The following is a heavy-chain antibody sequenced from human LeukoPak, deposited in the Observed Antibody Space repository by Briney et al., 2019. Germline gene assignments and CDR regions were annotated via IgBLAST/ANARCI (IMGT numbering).Heavy chain of an antibody. Sequence: SETLSLTCTVSGGSISSYYWCWIRQPPGKGLEWRGYIYYSGSTNYNPSLKSRVTISVDTSKNQFSLKLSSVTAADTAVYYCAREPKRRITMIVSSPNAFDIWGQGTMVTVSS. CDR1: GGSISSYY. CDR2: IYYSGST. V-gene: IGHV4-59*12. CDR3: AREPKRRITMIVSSPNAFDI. J-gene: IGHJ3*02. D-gene: IGHD3-22*01.